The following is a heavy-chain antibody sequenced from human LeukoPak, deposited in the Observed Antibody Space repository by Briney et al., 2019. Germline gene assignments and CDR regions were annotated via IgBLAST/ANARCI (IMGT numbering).Heavy chain of an antibody. CDR2: INWNGGST. Sequence: GGSLRLSCAASGFTFDDYGMTWVRQAPGKGLEWVSGINWNGGSTGYADSVKGRFTISRDNAKNSLYLQMNSLRAEDTAVYYCARERPYDFWSGYTIGMDVWGQGTTVTVSS. V-gene: IGHV3-20*04. J-gene: IGHJ6*02. CDR3: ARERPYDFWSGYTIGMDV. CDR1: GFTFDDYG. D-gene: IGHD3-3*01.